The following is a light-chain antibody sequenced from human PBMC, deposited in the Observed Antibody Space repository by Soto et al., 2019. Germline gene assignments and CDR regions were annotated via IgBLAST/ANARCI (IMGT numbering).Light chain of an antibody. CDR1: QSVSSN. CDR3: QQYDNWWT. J-gene: IGKJ1*01. CDR2: GAS. Sequence: EIVMTQSPATLSVSPGERATLSCRASQSVSSNLAWYQQKPGQAPRLLIYGASTRATGIPARFSGSGSGTEFTLTISSLQSEDFAVYECQQYDNWWTVGQGTKVEIK. V-gene: IGKV3-15*01.